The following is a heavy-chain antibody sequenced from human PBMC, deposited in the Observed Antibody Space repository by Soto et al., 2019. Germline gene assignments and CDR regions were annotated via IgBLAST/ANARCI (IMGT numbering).Heavy chain of an antibody. CDR2: ISWDGGST. D-gene: IGHD3-22*01. CDR1: GFTFAAYA. Sequence: GSLRLSCAASGFTFAAYAMHCVRQAPGKGLEWVSLISWDGGSTYYADSVKGRFNISRDNSKNSLYLQMNSLRAEDTALYYCAKDGPPSGYPYYYYGMDVWGQGTTVTVSS. CDR3: AKDGPPSGYPYYYYGMDV. J-gene: IGHJ6*02. V-gene: IGHV3-43D*04.